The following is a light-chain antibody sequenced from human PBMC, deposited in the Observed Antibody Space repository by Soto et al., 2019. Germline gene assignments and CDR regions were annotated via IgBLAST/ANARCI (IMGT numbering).Light chain of an antibody. Sequence: QSALTQPASVSGSPGQSITISCTGTSSDVGGYKYVSWYQQHPGKAPKLMIYEVSNRPSGISNRFSGSKSGNTASLTISGLQAEDEAEYYCSSYTSSNTFYVFGTGTQLTVL. CDR2: EVS. J-gene: IGLJ1*01. CDR1: SSDVGGYKY. V-gene: IGLV2-14*01. CDR3: SSYTSSNTFYV.